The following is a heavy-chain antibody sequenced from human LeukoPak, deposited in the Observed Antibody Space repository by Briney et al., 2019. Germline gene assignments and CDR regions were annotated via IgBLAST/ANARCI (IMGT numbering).Heavy chain of an antibody. CDR3: ARDTYYYYYGMDV. V-gene: IGHV4-59*01. CDR2: IYYSGST. J-gene: IGHJ6*02. Sequence: SETLSLTCTVSGGSICSYYWCWIRQPPGQALERIGYIYYSGSTNYNPSLKSRVTISVDTSKNQFSLKLSSVTAADTAVYYCARDTYYYYYGMDVWGQGTTVTVSS. CDR1: GGSICSYY.